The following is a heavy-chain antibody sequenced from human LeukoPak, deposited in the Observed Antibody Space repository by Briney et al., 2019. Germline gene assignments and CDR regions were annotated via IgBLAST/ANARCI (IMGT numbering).Heavy chain of an antibody. J-gene: IGHJ4*02. CDR3: ARRSTVTTRGGAPDY. D-gene: IGHD4-17*01. V-gene: IGHV3-30-3*01. Sequence: PGGSLRLSCAASGFTFSSYAMHWVRQAPGKGLEWVAVISYDGSNKYYADSVKGRFTISRDNSKNMLYLQMNSLRAEDTAVYYCARRSTVTTRGGAPDYWGQGTLVTVSS. CDR1: GFTFSSYA. CDR2: ISYDGSNK.